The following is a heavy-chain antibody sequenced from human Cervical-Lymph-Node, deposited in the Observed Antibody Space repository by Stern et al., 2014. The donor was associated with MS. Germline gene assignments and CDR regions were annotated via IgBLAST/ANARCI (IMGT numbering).Heavy chain of an antibody. Sequence: VHLVESWAEVTKPGSSVKVSCKASGGTFSKFPSSWVRQAPGQGREWMGGIFPVFGTPTYAQEFRGRVTITADVSTSTVYMELSSLRSDDTAVYYCALSSETSDRWYSLGYDLWGQGTLVTVSS. CDR1: GGTFSKFP. D-gene: IGHD6-13*01. J-gene: IGHJ5*02. CDR2: IFPVFGTP. V-gene: IGHV1-69*01. CDR3: ALSSETSDRWYSLGYDL.